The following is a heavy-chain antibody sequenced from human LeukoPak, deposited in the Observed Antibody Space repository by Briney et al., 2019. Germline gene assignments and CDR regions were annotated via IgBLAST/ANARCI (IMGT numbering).Heavy chain of an antibody. J-gene: IGHJ4*02. CDR1: GFIVSDNC. CDR3: ARAPPGRKGYNPYYFDY. D-gene: IGHD5-24*01. CDR2: IYSLGDT. V-gene: IGHV3-53*01. Sequence: GGFLRLSCTASGFIVSDNCMSWVRQAPGKGLEWVSLIYSLGDTYYADSVKGRFTISRDNSKNTVYLQMNSLRVDDTAVYYCARAPPGRKGYNPYYFDYWGQGTRVTVSS.